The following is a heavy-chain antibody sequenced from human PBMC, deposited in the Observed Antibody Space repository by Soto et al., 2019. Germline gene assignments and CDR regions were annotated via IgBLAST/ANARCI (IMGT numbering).Heavy chain of an antibody. Sequence: ESLKISCKASDTTHWIGWVRQKPGKGLEWMGIIYPGDSDTKYSPSFQGQVTISVDKSISTAYLHWSSLKASDTATYYCARLVNYYFGMDVWGLGTTVTASS. CDR2: IYPGDSDT. CDR1: DTTHW. V-gene: IGHV5-51*01. J-gene: IGHJ6*02. CDR3: ARLVNYYFGMDV.